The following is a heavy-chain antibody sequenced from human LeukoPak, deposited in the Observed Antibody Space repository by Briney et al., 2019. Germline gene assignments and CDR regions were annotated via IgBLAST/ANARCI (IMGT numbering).Heavy chain of an antibody. CDR2: ISSSSSYI. V-gene: IGHV3-21*01. D-gene: IGHD5-18*01. J-gene: IGHJ6*03. CDR3: ARMGRSELWPYYYYYYMDV. CDR1: GFTFSSYS. Sequence: GGSLRLSCAASGFTFSSYSMNWVRQAPGKGLEWVSSISSSSSYIYYADSVKGRFTISRDNAKNSLYLQMNSLRAEDTAVYYCARMGRSELWPYYYYYYMDVWGKGTTVTISS.